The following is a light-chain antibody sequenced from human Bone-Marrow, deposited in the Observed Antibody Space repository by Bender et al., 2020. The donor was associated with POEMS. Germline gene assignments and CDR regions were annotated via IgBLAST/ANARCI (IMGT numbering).Light chain of an antibody. CDR3: SSFTVSSTYVV. Sequence: QSALTQPASVSGSPGQSITISCTGTSSDVGSYNLVSWYQQHPGKAPKLMIYEGSKRPSGVSNRFSGSKSGNTASLTISGLQAEDEAAYFCSSFTVSSTYVVFGGGTKLTVL. J-gene: IGLJ2*01. CDR1: SSDVGSYNL. V-gene: IGLV2-14*02. CDR2: EGS.